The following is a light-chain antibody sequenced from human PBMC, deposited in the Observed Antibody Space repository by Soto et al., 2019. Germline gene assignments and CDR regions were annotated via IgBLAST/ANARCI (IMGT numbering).Light chain of an antibody. CDR2: GAS. V-gene: IGKV3-20*01. Sequence: EIVLTQSPGTLSLSPGERATLSCRASQSVSNYLAWYQRKPGQAPRLLIYGASNRATGIPDRFSGSGSGTDFTLTISRLEPEDFAVYYCHQYGGSPQTFGQGTKVDIK. CDR1: QSVSNY. CDR3: HQYGGSPQT. J-gene: IGKJ1*01.